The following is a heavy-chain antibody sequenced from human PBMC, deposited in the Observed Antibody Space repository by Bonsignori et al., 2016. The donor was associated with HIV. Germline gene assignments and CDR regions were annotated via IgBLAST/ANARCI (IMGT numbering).Heavy chain of an antibody. CDR2: ISDDGKNE. Sequence: SVVRPGRSLRLSCAASGFRFGSYAMYWVRQAPGKGLEWMARISDDGKNEKYIDSVKGRFTISRDNSKTTLYLQMTSLRTEDTAVYYCARSRVDSTRTYAHSSDYHDAFDIWGQGTMVTVSS. CDR1: GFRFGSYA. V-gene: IGHV3-30*04. D-gene: IGHD3-22*01. CDR3: ARSRVDSTRTYAHSSDYHDAFDI. J-gene: IGHJ3*02.